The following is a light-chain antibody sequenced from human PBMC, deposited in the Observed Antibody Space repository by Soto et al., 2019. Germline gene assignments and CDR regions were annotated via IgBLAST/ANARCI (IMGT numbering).Light chain of an antibody. CDR1: SSDVGGYNY. Sequence: QSALTQPASVSGSPGQSITISRTGTSSDVGGYNYVSWYQQHPGKAPKLMIYEVSNRPSGVSNRFSGSKSGNTASLTISGLQAEDEAHYYCSSYTSSSTPYVVFGGGTKLTVL. CDR2: EVS. J-gene: IGLJ2*01. CDR3: SSYTSSSTPYVV. V-gene: IGLV2-14*01.